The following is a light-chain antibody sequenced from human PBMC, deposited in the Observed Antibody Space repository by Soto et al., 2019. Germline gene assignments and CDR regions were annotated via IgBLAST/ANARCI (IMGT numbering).Light chain of an antibody. CDR3: SSDPRSIL. V-gene: IGLV2-14*01. Sequence: QSALTQPASVSGSPGQSITISCTGTSSDVGGYNYVSWYQQHPGKAPKLMIYDLSNRPSGVSNRFSGSKSGNTASLTISGLQAEDEADYYCSSDPRSILVGGGTKLTVL. CDR2: DLS. J-gene: IGLJ2*01. CDR1: SSDVGGYNY.